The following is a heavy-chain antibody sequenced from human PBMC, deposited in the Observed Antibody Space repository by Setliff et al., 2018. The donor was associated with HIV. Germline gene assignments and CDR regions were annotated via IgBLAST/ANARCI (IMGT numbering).Heavy chain of an antibody. J-gene: IGHJ4*02. V-gene: IGHV3-23*01. CDR2: ISGSGGST. D-gene: IGHD4-17*01. CDR3: AKVLGDYLYYFDY. CDR1: GFTFSSYA. Sequence: GGSLRLSCAASGFTFSSYAMNWVRQAPGKGLEWVSAISGSGGSTYYADFVKGRFTISRDNSKNTLFLQMNSLRAEDTAVYYCAKVLGDYLYYFDYWGQGTLVTVSS.